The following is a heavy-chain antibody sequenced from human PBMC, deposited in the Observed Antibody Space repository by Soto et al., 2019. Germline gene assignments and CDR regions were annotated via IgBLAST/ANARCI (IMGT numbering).Heavy chain of an antibody. CDR1: GYTFTSYA. J-gene: IGHJ4*02. CDR3: ARGSLANDY. D-gene: IGHD3-3*02. CDR2: MNPNSGNT. V-gene: IGHV1-8*02. Sequence: GASVKVSCKASGYTFTSYAMHWVRQAPGQGLEWMGWMNPNSGNTGYAQKFQGRVTMTRNTSISTAYMELSSLRSEDTAVYYCARGSLANDYWGQGTLVTVSS.